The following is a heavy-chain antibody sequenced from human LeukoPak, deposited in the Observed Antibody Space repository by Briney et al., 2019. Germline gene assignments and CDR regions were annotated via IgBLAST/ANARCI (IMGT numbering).Heavy chain of an antibody. J-gene: IGHJ4*02. CDR3: AKADCSSTSCWGYFDY. Sequence: ASVTVSCKASGYTFTSYYMHWVRQAPGQGLEWMGIINPSGGSTSYAQKFQGRVTMTRDTSTSTVYMELSSLRSEDTAVYYCAKADCSSTSCWGYFDYWGQGTLVTVSS. CDR2: INPSGGST. V-gene: IGHV1-46*01. CDR1: GYTFTSYY. D-gene: IGHD2-2*01.